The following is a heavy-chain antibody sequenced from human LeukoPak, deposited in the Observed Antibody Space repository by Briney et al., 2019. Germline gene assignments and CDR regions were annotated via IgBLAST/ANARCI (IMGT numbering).Heavy chain of an antibody. CDR2: TYYKSKWYN. V-gene: IGHV6-1*01. CDR3: ARVSSPWSPGDAFDF. J-gene: IGHJ3*01. Sequence: SQTLSLTCAISGDSVSSNSATWNWIRQSPSRGLEWLGRTYYKSKWYNDYAVSVKSRITFNSDTSKNQFSLQLNSVTPEDTAVYYCARVSSPWSPGDAFDFWGQGTMVTVSS. D-gene: IGHD1-26*01. CDR1: GDSVSSNSAT.